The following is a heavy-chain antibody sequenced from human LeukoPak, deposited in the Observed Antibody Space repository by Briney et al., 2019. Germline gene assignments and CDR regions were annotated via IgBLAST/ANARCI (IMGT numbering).Heavy chain of an antibody. CDR3: ARVLWFGEFTNLFDY. D-gene: IGHD3-10*01. J-gene: IGHJ4*02. Sequence: ASVKVSCKASGYTFTGYYMHWVRQAPGQGLEWMGWINPNSGGTNYAQKFQGRVTMTRDTSISTAYMELSRLRSDGTAVYYCARVLWFGEFTNLFDYWGQGTLVTVSS. CDR1: GYTFTGYY. V-gene: IGHV1-2*02. CDR2: INPNSGGT.